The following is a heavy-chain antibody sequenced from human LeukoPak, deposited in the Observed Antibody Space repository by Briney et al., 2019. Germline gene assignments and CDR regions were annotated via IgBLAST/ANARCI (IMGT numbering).Heavy chain of an antibody. CDR3: ARDRIAALDY. D-gene: IGHD6-6*01. V-gene: IGHV4-59*01. Sequence: PSETLSLTCTVSGGSISSYYWSWIRQPPGKGLEWIGYIYYSGSTNYNPSLKSRVTISVDTSKNQFSLKLGSVTAADTAVYYCARDRIAALDYWGQGTLVTVSS. J-gene: IGHJ4*02. CDR2: IYYSGST. CDR1: GGSISSYY.